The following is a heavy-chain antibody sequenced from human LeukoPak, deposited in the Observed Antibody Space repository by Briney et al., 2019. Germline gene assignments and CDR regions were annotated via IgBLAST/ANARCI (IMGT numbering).Heavy chain of an antibody. V-gene: IGHV4-34*01. J-gene: IGHJ6*02. CDR3: ARFLWYYYGMDV. CDR1: GGAFSGYS. Sequence: SETLSLTCAVYGGAFSGYSWSWLRQPPGQGLEWIGEINHSGSTNYNPSLKSRVTISVDTSKNQFSLKLSSVTAADTAVYYCARFLWYYYGMDVWGQGTTVTVSS. CDR2: INHSGST.